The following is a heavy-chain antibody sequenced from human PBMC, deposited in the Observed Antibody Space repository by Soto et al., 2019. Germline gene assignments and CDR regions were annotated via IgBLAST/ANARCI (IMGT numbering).Heavy chain of an antibody. J-gene: IGHJ6*01. CDR3: ARATDDFFFSSRRRHTTLTYG. CDR2: INSDGTAT. Sequence: GEGLVWVSRINSDGTATDYADSVKGRFTVSRDNATNTSYLQMNTLRAEDTAGYYCARATDDFFFSSRRRHTTLTYG. D-gene: IGHD3-3*01. V-gene: IGHV3-74*01.